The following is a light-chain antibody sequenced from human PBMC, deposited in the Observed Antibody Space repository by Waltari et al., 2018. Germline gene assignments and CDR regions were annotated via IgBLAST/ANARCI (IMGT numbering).Light chain of an antibody. J-gene: IGKJ4*01. CDR2: GTS. V-gene: IGKV3-20*01. Sequence: EIVWPRLPGTWPLLPGERPTFSCRASQSLTRTSLTWYQQKLGKAPRLLIYGTSSRATGIPDRFSGSGSGTDFTLTISRLEPEDFAVYYCQQYDGEVVTFGGGTKVEI. CDR3: QQYDGEVVT. CDR1: QSLTRTS.